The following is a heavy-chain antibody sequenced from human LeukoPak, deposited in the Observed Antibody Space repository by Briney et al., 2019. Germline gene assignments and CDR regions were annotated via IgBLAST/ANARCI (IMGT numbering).Heavy chain of an antibody. CDR2: INHSGST. D-gene: IGHD3-10*01. CDR3: ARFKGDEDYYYCYYGMDV. Sequence: SETLSLTCAVYGGSFSGYYWSWIRQPPGKGLEWIGEINHSGSTNYNPSLKSRVTISVDTSKNQFSLRLSSVTAADTAVYYCARFKGDEDYYYCYYGMDVWGQGTTVTVSS. J-gene: IGHJ6*02. CDR1: GGSFSGYY. V-gene: IGHV4-34*01.